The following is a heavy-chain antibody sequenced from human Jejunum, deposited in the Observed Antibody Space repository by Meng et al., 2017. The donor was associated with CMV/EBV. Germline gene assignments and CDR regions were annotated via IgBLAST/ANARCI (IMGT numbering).Heavy chain of an antibody. V-gene: IGHV4-59*11. D-gene: IGHD3-3*01. CDR2: VSYNGNT. Sequence: HYWGWIRQSSGKGLEWIAYVSYNGNTNYNPSLRRRVSISSDAAKNQFSLRLTSATTADTAVYYCARGWADIRFSGAMDVWGQGITVTVSS. J-gene: IGHJ6*02. CDR1: HY. CDR3: ARGWADIRFSGAMDV.